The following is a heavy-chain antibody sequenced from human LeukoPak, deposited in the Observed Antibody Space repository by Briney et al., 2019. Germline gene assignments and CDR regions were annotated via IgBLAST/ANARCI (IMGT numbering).Heavy chain of an antibody. CDR2: VTSDGGST. V-gene: IGHV3-20*04. D-gene: IGHD2-2*01. J-gene: IGHJ5*02. Sequence: PGGSLRLSCAASGFNFDDYDMSWVRQVPGKGLEWVAGVTSDGGSTGYVDSVKGRFAISRDNTKNSLFLQMDSLRTEDTALYYCVRDPFCSSTPRCSFEDWFDPWGQGTLVTVSS. CDR1: GFNFDDYD. CDR3: VRDPFCSSTPRCSFEDWFDP.